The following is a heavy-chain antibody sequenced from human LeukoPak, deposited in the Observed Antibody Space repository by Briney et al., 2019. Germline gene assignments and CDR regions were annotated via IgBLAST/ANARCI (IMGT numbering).Heavy chain of an antibody. D-gene: IGHD3-22*01. CDR3: ARRITMIVVVIPNSCWFDP. V-gene: IGHV4-34*01. CDR2: INHSGST. Sequence: PSETLSLTCAVYGGSLSGYYWSWIRQPPGKGLEWIGEINHSGSTNYNPSLKSRVTISVDTSKNQFSLKLSSVTAADTAVYYCARRITMIVVVIPNSCWFDPWGQGTLVTVSS. J-gene: IGHJ5*02. CDR1: GGSLSGYY.